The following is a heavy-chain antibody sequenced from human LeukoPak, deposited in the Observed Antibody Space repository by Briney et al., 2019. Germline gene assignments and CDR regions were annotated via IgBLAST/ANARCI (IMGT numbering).Heavy chain of an antibody. CDR2: ISGSGGST. J-gene: IGHJ4*02. V-gene: IGHV3-23*01. D-gene: IGHD2-2*01. CDR1: GFTFSSYA. CDR3: AKSVRWGTSRYPEFDY. Sequence: GGSLRLSCAASGFTFSSYAMSWVHQAPGKGLEWVSAISGSGGSTYYADSVKGRFTISRDNSKNTLYLQMNSLRAEDTAVYYCAKSVRWGTSRYPEFDYWGQGTLVTVSS.